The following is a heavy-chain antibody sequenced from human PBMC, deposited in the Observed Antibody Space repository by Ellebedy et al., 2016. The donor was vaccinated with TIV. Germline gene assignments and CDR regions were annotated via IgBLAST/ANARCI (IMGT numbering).Heavy chain of an antibody. J-gene: IGHJ4*02. D-gene: IGHD5-24*01. CDR2: IKTDGSET. CDR1: GFTFSSYG. V-gene: IGHV3-7*01. Sequence: PGGSLRLSCAASGFTFSSYGMHWVRQAPGKGLEWVAHIKTDGSETYYVDSVKGRFTISRENAKNALFLQMDGLRVDDSAVYYCVLPSRWQTFDYWGQGTLVTVSS. CDR3: VLPSRWQTFDY.